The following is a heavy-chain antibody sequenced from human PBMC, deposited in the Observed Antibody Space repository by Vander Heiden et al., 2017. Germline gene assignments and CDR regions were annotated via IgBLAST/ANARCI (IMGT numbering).Heavy chain of an antibody. CDR1: GFTFDDYA. J-gene: IGHJ3*02. Sequence: EVQLVESGGGLVQPGRSLRLSCAASGFTFDDYAMDWVRPPPGKGLEWVSGISCNSGSIAYADSVKGRFTISRDNAKNSLYLQMNSLRAEDTALYYCAKGGRQWLANDAFDIWGQGTMVTVSS. CDR3: AKGGRQWLANDAFDI. CDR2: ISCNSGSI. D-gene: IGHD6-19*01. V-gene: IGHV3-9*01.